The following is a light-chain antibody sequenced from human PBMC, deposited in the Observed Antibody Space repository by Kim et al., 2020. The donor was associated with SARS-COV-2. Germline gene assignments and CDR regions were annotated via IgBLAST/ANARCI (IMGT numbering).Light chain of an antibody. CDR3: QQYGSSPPIT. CDR1: QSLTSNH. CDR2: GAS. J-gene: IGKJ2*01. V-gene: IGKV3-20*01. Sequence: SPGERATRFCRASQSLTSNHLAWYQQKGGQAPRLLFYGASTRATGIPDRFSASGSGTDFTLTINRLEPEDFAVYYCQQYGSSPPITFGQGTNLEI.